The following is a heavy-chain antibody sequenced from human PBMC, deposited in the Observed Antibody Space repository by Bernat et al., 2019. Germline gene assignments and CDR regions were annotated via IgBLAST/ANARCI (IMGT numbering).Heavy chain of an antibody. Sequence: QVQLVQSGAEVKKPGASVKVSCKASGYTFTSYDINWVRQATGQGFEWMGWMNPNSGNTGYAQKFQGRVTMTRNTSISTAYMELSSLRSEDTAVYYCARAYYGSGSYYNADWGQGTLVTVSS. D-gene: IGHD3-10*01. J-gene: IGHJ4*02. V-gene: IGHV1-8*01. CDR1: GYTFTSYD. CDR2: MNPNSGNT. CDR3: ARAYYGSGSYYNAD.